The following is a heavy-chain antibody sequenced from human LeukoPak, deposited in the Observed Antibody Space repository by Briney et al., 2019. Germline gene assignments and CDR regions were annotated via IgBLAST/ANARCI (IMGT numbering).Heavy chain of an antibody. CDR1: GGSFSGYY. V-gene: IGHV4-34*01. J-gene: IGHJ5*02. Sequence: SETLSLTCAVYGGSFSGYYWSWIRQPPGKGLEWIGEIDHSGSTNYNPSLKSRVTISVDTSMTQFSLKPSSVTAADTAVYYCAVSLGWFDPWGQGTLVTVSS. CDR3: AVSLGWFDP. CDR2: IDHSGST. D-gene: IGHD6-6*01.